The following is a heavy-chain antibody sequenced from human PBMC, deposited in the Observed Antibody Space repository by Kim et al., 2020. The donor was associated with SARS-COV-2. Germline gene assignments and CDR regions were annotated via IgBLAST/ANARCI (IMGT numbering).Heavy chain of an antibody. Sequence: GGSLRLSCAASGFTFSSYGMHWVRQAPGKGLEWVAVISYDGSNKYYADSVKGRFTISRDNSKNTLYLQMNSLRAEDTAVYYCAKDQRDYYFDYWGQGTLVTVSS. CDR3: AKDQRDYYFDY. V-gene: IGHV3-30*18. CDR2: ISYDGSNK. CDR1: GFTFSSYG. J-gene: IGHJ4*02.